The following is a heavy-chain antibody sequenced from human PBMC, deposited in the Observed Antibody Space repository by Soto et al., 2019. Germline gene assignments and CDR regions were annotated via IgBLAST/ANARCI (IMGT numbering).Heavy chain of an antibody. D-gene: IGHD1-1*01. Sequence: GGSLRLSCAASGFTVSSNYMSRVRQAPGKGLEWVSVIYSGGSTYYADSVKGRFTISRHNSKNTLYLQMNSLRAEDTAVYYCARPDLDYYYGMDVWGQGTTVTVSS. CDR1: GFTVSSNY. J-gene: IGHJ6*02. CDR2: IYSGGST. CDR3: ARPDLDYYYGMDV. V-gene: IGHV3-53*04.